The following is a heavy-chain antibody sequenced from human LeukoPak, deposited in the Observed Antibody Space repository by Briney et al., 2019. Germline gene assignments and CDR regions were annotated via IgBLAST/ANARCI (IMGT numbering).Heavy chain of an antibody. CDR1: GGSISSYY. D-gene: IGHD3-22*01. CDR3: ARVRSSGYYLYYFDY. J-gene: IGHJ4*02. Sequence: SETLSLTCTVSGGSISSYYWSWIRQPPGKGLEWIGYIYYSGNTKYNPSLKSRVTISVDTSKNQFSLKLSSVTAADTAVYYCARVRSSGYYLYYFDYWGQGTLVTVSS. CDR2: IYYSGNT. V-gene: IGHV4-59*01.